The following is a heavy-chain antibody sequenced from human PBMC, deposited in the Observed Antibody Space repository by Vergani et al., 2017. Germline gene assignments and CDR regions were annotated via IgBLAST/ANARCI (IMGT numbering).Heavy chain of an antibody. CDR1: GYTFTSYG. V-gene: IGHV1-18*01. J-gene: IGHJ4*02. CDR2: ISAYNGNT. CDR3: ARDRIVVVPAAILGY. Sequence: QVQLVQSGAEVKKPGASVKVSCKASGYTFTSYGISWVRQAPGQGLEWMGWISAYNGNTNYAQKLQGRVTMTTDTSTSTAYMELRSLRSADTAVYYCARDRIVVVPAAILGYWGQGTLVTVSS. D-gene: IGHD2-2*01.